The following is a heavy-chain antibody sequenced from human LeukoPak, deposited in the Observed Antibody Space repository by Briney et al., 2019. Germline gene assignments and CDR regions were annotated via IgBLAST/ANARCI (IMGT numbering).Heavy chain of an antibody. V-gene: IGHV4-34*01. CDR1: NGFDSYYF. Sequence: SETLSLTCAVYNGFDSYYFMLVRQPPGKGLEWIGEITYKRSANYNSSLMSRATISIDVSQRQFSLKLTSVTAADTATYYCTVYGGDWQFLSWGQGTPVTVS. CDR3: TVYGGDWQFLS. CDR2: ITYKRSA. J-gene: IGHJ5*02. D-gene: IGHD2-21*02.